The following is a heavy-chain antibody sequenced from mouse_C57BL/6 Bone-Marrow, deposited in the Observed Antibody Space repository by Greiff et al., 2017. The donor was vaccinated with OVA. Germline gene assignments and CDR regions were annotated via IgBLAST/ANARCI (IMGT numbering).Heavy chain of an antibody. J-gene: IGHJ3*01. CDR1: GYTFTSYW. D-gene: IGHD1-1*01. CDR3: ACSHYYGSSY. Sequence: QVQLQQPGAELVRPGTSVKLSCKASGYTFTSYWMHWVKQRPGQGLEWIGVIDPSDSYTNYNQKFKGKATLTVDTSSSTAYMQLSSLTSEDSAVDYCACSHYYGSSYWGQGTLVTVSA. V-gene: IGHV1-59*01. CDR2: IDPSDSYT.